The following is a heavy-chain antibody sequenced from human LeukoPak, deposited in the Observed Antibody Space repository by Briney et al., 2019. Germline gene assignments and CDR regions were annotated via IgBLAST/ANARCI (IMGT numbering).Heavy chain of an antibody. CDR3: ARVGDHFHWYLDL. D-gene: IGHD3-3*02. J-gene: IGHJ2*01. V-gene: IGHV3-53*01. CDR1: GIAVSGNY. Sequence: PGGSLRLSCAASGIAVSGNYMSWVRQTPEKGLEWISFISINTNTFYADSVEGRFTISRDSSKNTLFLQMNDLRAEDTAVYYCARVGDHFHWYLDLWGRGTLVTVSS. CDR2: ISINTNT.